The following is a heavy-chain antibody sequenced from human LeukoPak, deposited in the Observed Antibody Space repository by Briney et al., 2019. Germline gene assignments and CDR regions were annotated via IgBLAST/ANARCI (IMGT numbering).Heavy chain of an antibody. CDR1: GLTVSSNC. D-gene: IGHD3-22*01. J-gene: IGHJ4*02. Sequence: PGGSLRLSCAASGLTVSSNCMSWVRQAPGKGPEWVSFIYSGGNTYYADSVKGRFTISRDNSKNTLYLQMISLRAEDTAVYYCARHYYDSSGYYYSLEYWGQGTLVTVSS. V-gene: IGHV3-53*01. CDR3: ARHYYDSSGYYYSLEY. CDR2: IYSGGNT.